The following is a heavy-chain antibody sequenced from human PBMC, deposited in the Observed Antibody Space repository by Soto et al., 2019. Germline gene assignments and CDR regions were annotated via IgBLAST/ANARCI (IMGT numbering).Heavy chain of an antibody. J-gene: IGHJ4*02. Sequence: PSETLSLTCDVSGGSISSGGYSWSWIRQPPGKGLEWIGYIYHSGSTYYNPSLKSRVPISGDRSKNQFSLKLSSVTAADTAVYYCARAGGGDSYGLPFDYWGQGTLVTVSS. CDR2: IYHSGST. CDR3: ARAGGGDSYGLPFDY. V-gene: IGHV4-30-2*01. D-gene: IGHD3-16*01. CDR1: GGSISSGGYS.